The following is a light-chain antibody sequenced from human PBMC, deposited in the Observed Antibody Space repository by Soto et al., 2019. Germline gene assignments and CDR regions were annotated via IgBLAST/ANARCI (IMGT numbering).Light chain of an antibody. CDR2: EDT. CDR3: CSFAHTRVR. J-gene: IGLJ3*02. V-gene: IGLV2-23*01. CDR1: SNDVGSSNL. Sequence: QSALTQPASVSGSPGQSITISCTGPSNDVGSSNLVSWYQQHPGKAPKLIIYEDTKRPSGVSNRFSGSKSGNTASLTVSALQAEDEADYYCCSFAHTRVRFGGGTKRTVL.